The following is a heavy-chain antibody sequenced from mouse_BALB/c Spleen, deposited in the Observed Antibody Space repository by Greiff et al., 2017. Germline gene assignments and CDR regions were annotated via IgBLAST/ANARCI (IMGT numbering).Heavy chain of an antibody. CDR1: GYTFTSSW. V-gene: IGHV1-87*01. D-gene: IGHD1-1*01. J-gene: IGHJ3*01. CDR2: LYPGDGDT. CDR3: ASIYYGSSWFAY. Sequence: QVQLQQSGAELARPGASVKLSCKASGYTFTSSWMQWVKQRPGQGLEWIGALYPGDGDTRYTQKFKGKATLTADKSSSTAYMQLSSLASEDSAVYYWASIYYGSSWFAYGGQGTLVTVSA.